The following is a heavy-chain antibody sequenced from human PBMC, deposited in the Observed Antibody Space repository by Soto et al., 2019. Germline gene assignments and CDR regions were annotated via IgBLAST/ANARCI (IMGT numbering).Heavy chain of an antibody. CDR3: ARDFGEWERPTGFDY. CDR2: IIPIFGTA. D-gene: IGHD3-10*01. Sequence: QGQLVQSVAEVKKPGSSVKVSCKASGGTFSSYAISWVRQAPGQGLEWMGGIIPIFGTANYAQKFQGRVTITADKSTSTAYMELSSLRSEDTAVYYCARDFGEWERPTGFDYWGPGTLVTVSS. V-gene: IGHV1-69*06. J-gene: IGHJ4*02. CDR1: GGTFSSYA.